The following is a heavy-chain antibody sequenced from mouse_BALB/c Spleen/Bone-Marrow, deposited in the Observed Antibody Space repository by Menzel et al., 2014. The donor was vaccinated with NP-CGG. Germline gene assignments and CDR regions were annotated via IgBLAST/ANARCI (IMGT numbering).Heavy chain of an antibody. CDR3: ARSGDSSGYGFSY. CDR2: IYPGDGST. CDR1: GYTFTSYD. Sequence: VQEGESGPELVKPGALVKISCKASGYTFTSYDINWVKQRPGQGLEWIGWIYPGDGSTKYNEKFKGKATLTADKSSSTAYMQLSSLTSENSAVYFCARSGDSSGYGFSYWGQGTLVTVSA. V-gene: IGHV1S56*01. D-gene: IGHD3-2*01. J-gene: IGHJ3*01.